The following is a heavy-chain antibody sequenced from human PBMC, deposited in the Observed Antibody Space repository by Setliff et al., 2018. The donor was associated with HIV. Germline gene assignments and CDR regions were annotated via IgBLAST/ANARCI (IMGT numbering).Heavy chain of an antibody. J-gene: IGHJ3*02. D-gene: IGHD3-22*01. CDR3: ATLDQDLHSSAFDNFDI. Sequence: WASVKVSCKTSGYTFTGYFMHWVRQAPRQGPGWMGWINPESGETNYAQKFQGRLTMTRNTSINTAYMELSRLTSDDAAVYYCATLDQDLHSSAFDNFDIWGQGTMVTVSS. CDR1: GYTFTGYF. V-gene: IGHV1-2*02. CDR2: INPESGET.